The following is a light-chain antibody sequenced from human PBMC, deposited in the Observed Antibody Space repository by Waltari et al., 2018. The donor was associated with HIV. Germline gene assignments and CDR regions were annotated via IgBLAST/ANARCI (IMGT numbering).Light chain of an antibody. J-gene: IGKJ4*01. CDR2: GSS. V-gene: IGKV3-20*01. CDR3: QQYGSSPQT. Sequence: IVLTQSPGTLSLSPGEKATLSCRASQSVSSTSLAWYQQKGGQAPRLLIYGSSDRATGIPDRFSGSGSGTDFTLTISRLEPEDFAVYYCQQYGSSPQTFGGGTNVEMK. CDR1: QSVSSTS.